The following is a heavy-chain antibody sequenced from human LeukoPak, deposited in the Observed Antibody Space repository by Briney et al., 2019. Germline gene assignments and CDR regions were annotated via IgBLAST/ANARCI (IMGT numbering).Heavy chain of an antibody. V-gene: IGHV3-11*05. Sequence: PGRSLRLSCAASASTFSAYYMSWIRQAPGKGLEWVSYIRSSRGYTNYADSVKGRFTNSRDNANNSRYLQMNSLTAEDTAVYYCARDHCGGDCYPLFDYWGQGALVTVSS. CDR3: ARDHCGGDCYPLFDY. D-gene: IGHD2-21*02. J-gene: IGHJ4*02. CDR1: ASTFSAYY. CDR2: IRSSRGYT.